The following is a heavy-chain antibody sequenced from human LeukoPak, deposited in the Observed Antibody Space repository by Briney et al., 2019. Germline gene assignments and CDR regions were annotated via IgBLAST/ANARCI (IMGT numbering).Heavy chain of an antibody. D-gene: IGHD6-13*01. Sequence: PGGSLRLSCAASGFTFSSYSMNWVRQAPGKGLEWVSSISSSSSYIYYADSVKGRFTISRDNAKNSLYLQMNSLRAEDTAVYYCARDRLRVAAARVWFDYWGQGTLVTVSS. V-gene: IGHV3-21*01. CDR1: GFTFSSYS. CDR3: ARDRLRVAAARVWFDY. J-gene: IGHJ4*02. CDR2: ISSSSSYI.